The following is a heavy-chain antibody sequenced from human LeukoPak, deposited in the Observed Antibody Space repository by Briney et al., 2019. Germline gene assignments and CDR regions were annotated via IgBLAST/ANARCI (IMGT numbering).Heavy chain of an antibody. CDR1: GYTFTSYG. V-gene: IGHV1-18*01. Sequence: ASVKVSCKASGYTFTSYGISWVRQAPGQGLEWMGWISAYNGNTNYAQKLQGRVTMTTDTSTSTAYMELRNLRSDDTAVYYCATVPLGYCSSTSCSHYYYYYMDVWGKGTTVTVSS. CDR2: ISAYNGNT. D-gene: IGHD2-2*01. J-gene: IGHJ6*03. CDR3: ATVPLGYCSSTSCSHYYYYYMDV.